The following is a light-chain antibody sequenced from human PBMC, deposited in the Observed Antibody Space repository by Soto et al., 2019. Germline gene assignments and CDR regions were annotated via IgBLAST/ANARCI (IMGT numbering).Light chain of an antibody. Sequence: QSALTQPASVSGSPGQSITISCTGTVGLVSWYQQHPGKVPKLIIYDDTKRPSGVSSRFSGSKSGNTASLTISGLQTEDEADYYCSSFTTRSTYIFGTGTKVTVL. CDR3: SSFTTRSTYI. V-gene: IGLV2-14*02. CDR1: VGL. J-gene: IGLJ1*01. CDR2: DDT.